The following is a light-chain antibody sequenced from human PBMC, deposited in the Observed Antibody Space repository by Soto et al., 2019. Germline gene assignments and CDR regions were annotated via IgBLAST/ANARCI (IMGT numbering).Light chain of an antibody. CDR3: QQYNRYST. J-gene: IGKJ1*01. V-gene: IGKV1-5*03. Sequence: DIQMTQSPSTLSASVGDRVTITCRASQSISSWLAWYQQKPGKAPKLLIYKASSFESGVPSRFSGSGSGTEFTLTISSLQPDDFATYYCQQYNRYSTFGQGPKVEIK. CDR1: QSISSW. CDR2: KAS.